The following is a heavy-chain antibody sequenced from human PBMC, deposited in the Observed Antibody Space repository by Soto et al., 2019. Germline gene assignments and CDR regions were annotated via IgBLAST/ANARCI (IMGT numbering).Heavy chain of an antibody. J-gene: IGHJ3*01. V-gene: IGHV2-5*01. Sequence: SGPTLVNPTQALTLTCSFSGFSFSTSGVGVGWVRQPPGKALEWLALIYWSGDEHYRPSLKSRLTITKDASKNQVVLIMTNMDPVDTATYYCARGLATLPVFAFDVWGQGTTVTVSS. CDR2: IYWSGDE. D-gene: IGHD6-6*01. CDR1: GFSFSTSGVG. CDR3: ARGLATLPVFAFDV.